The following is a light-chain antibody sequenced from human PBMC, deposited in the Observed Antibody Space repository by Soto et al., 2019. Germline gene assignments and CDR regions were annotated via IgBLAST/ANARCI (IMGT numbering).Light chain of an antibody. Sequence: EIVLTQSPGTLSLSPGERATLSCRASQSVTSTYLAWYQQKPGQAPRHLIYGASSRATGIPDRFSGSGSGTDFTLTISRLEPEDFAVYYCQQYGSSPTFGPGTKVDS. V-gene: IGKV3-20*01. CDR3: QQYGSSPT. CDR1: QSVTSTY. CDR2: GAS. J-gene: IGKJ3*01.